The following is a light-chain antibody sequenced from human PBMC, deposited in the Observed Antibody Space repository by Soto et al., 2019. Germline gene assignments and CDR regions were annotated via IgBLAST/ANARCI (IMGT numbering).Light chain of an antibody. Sequence: DIQMTQSPSSLSASVGDRVTITCRASQSISSYLNWYQQKPGKAPKLLIYAASSLQSGVPSRFSXXXXXXXXXXTISSLQPEDFATYYCQQSYSTPLTFGGGTKVEIK. J-gene: IGKJ4*01. CDR1: QSISSY. CDR3: QQSYSTPLT. V-gene: IGKV1-39*01. CDR2: AAS.